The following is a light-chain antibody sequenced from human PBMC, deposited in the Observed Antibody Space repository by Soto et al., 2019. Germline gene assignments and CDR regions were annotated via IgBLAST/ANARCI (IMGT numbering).Light chain of an antibody. CDR2: GAS. CDR3: QQDFTSPWA. Sequence: EIVLTQSPGTLSLSPGERATLSCRASQSVSSSFLAWYQQKPGQAPRLLIYGASNRATGIPDRFSGSGSGTDFTLTISRLEPEDFAVYYCQQDFTSPWAFGQGTKVAIE. CDR1: QSVSSSF. J-gene: IGKJ1*01. V-gene: IGKV3-20*01.